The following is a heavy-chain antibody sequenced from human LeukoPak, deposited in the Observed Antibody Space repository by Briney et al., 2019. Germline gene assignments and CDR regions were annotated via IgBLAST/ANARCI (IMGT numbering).Heavy chain of an antibody. Sequence: GGSLRLSCTASGFTFGDYAMSRVRQAPGKGLEWVGFIRSKAYGGTTEYAASVKGRFTISRDDSKSIAYLQMNSLKTVDTAVYYCTREAVAGTPGYFDYWGQGTLVTVSS. D-gene: IGHD6-19*01. J-gene: IGHJ4*02. CDR2: IRSKAYGGTT. CDR3: TREAVAGTPGYFDY. CDR1: GFTFGDYA. V-gene: IGHV3-49*04.